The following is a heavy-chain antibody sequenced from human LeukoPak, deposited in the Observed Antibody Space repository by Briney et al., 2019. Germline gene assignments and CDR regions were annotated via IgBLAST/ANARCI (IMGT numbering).Heavy chain of an antibody. CDR2: INSDGSST. J-gene: IGHJ4*02. CDR1: GFTFSSYW. D-gene: IGHD3-16*02. Sequence: GGSLRLSCAASGFTFSSYWMHWVRQAPGKGLVWVSRINSDGSSTSYADSVKGRFTISRDNAKNTLYLQMNSQRAEDTAVYYCARGPGGGDYVWGSYRYDYWGQGTLVTVSS. CDR3: ARGPGGGDYVWGSYRYDY. V-gene: IGHV3-74*01.